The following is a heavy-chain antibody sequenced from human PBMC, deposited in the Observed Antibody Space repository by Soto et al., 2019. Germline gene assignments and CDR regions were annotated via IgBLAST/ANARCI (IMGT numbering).Heavy chain of an antibody. V-gene: IGHV1-18*01. J-gene: IGHJ4*03. D-gene: IGHD2-8*01. CDR2: ISTNRGNT. Sequence: PAKVSCKTSGYTYSSYSITWVRQAPAQGLEWMAWISTNRGNTHYAERVQGRVTVSLDKPARTAFMQMWGLTSADTAVYFCARDNGYYDFWGQ. CDR3: ARDNGYYDF. CDR1: GYTYSSYS.